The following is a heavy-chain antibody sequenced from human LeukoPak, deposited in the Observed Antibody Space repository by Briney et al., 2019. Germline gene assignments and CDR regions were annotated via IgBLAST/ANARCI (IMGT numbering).Heavy chain of an antibody. CDR1: GFTFGSYS. J-gene: IGHJ4*02. CDR3: ASTVAAAGTFDY. CDR2: ISSSSSYI. D-gene: IGHD6-13*01. V-gene: IGHV3-21*01. Sequence: PGGSLRLSCAASGFTFGSYSMNWVRQAPGKGLEWVSSISSSSSYIYYTDSVKGRFTISRDNAKNSLYLQMNSLRAEDTAVYYCASTVAAAGTFDYWGQGTLVTVSS.